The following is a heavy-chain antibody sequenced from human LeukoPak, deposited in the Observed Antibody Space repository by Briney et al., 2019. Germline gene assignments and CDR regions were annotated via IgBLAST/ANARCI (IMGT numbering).Heavy chain of an antibody. D-gene: IGHD6-19*01. J-gene: IGHJ4*02. CDR2: MNPNSGNT. Sequence: ASVKVSCKASGYTFTSYDINWGRQAAGQGLEGMGWMNPNSGNTGYAQKFQGRVTITRNTSISTAYMELSSLRSEDTAVYYCARDRYSSGWYRPHLYYFDYWGQGTLVTVSS. V-gene: IGHV1-8*03. CDR1: GYTFTSYD. CDR3: ARDRYSSGWYRPHLYYFDY.